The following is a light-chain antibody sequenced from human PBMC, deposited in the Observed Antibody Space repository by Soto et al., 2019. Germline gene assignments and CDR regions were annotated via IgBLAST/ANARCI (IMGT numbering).Light chain of an antibody. Sequence: QPVLTQSPSASASLGASVKLTCTLSSGHSSYAIAWHQQQPEKGPRYLMKLNSDGSHNKGDGIPDRFSGSSSGAERYLTIPSLQSEDEADYYCQTWGTGIQVFGGGTKLTVL. CDR3: QTWGTGIQV. V-gene: IGLV4-69*01. CDR1: SGHSSYA. CDR2: LNSDGSH. J-gene: IGLJ2*01.